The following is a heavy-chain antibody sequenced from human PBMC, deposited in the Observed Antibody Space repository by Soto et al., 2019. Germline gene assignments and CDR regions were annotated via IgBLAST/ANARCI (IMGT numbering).Heavy chain of an antibody. D-gene: IGHD2-8*01. CDR3: ATMGHCSNGVCSYYYYGMDV. Sequence: EVPLVESGGGLVKPGGSLRLSCGASGFTFSHAWMNWVRQAPGKGLEWVGRIKSKIDGWTSDYAAPVKGRFSISRDDSKDTLFLQMNSLKTEDTAVYFCATMGHCSNGVCSYYYYGMDVWGLGTTVTVSS. CDR2: IKSKIDGWTS. V-gene: IGHV3-15*07. CDR1: GFTFSHAW. J-gene: IGHJ6*02.